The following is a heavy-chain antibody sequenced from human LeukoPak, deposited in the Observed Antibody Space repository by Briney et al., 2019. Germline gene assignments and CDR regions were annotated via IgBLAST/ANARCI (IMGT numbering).Heavy chain of an antibody. CDR2: IYYSGST. Sequence: PSETLSLTCTVSGGSISSYYWSWLRQPPGKGLEGIGYIYYSGSTNYNPSLKSRVTISVDTSKNQFSLKLSSVTAADTAVYYCARGLQGRSGWYPWFDPWGQGTLVTVSS. CDR3: ARGLQGRSGWYPWFDP. CDR1: GGSISSYY. J-gene: IGHJ5*02. D-gene: IGHD6-19*01. V-gene: IGHV4-59*01.